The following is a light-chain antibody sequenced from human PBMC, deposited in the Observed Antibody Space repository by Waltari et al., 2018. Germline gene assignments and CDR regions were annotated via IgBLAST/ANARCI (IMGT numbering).Light chain of an antibody. Sequence: QSVLTQLPSSSGTPGQGVTISCSRTSSNSGANYVYWYQQFPGTSPKLLIHRNNQRPSGVPDRFSGSKSGTSAFLVISGLRSEDEADYHCAAWDDSLSGWVFGGGTKVTVL. CDR3: AAWDDSLSGWV. CDR2: RNN. J-gene: IGLJ3*02. V-gene: IGLV1-47*01. CDR1: SSNSGANY.